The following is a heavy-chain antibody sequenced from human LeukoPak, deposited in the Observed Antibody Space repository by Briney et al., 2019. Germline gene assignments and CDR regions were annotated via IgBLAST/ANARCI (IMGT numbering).Heavy chain of an antibody. Sequence: PSETLSLTCTVSGGSISSSSYYWGWIRQPPGKGLEWIGSIYYSGTTYYNPSLKSRVTISIDTSKNQFSLKLSSVTAADTAMYYCARDNDQLGLDPFDYWGQGTLVTVSS. CDR3: ARDNDQLGLDPFDY. CDR2: IYYSGTT. CDR1: GGSISSSSYY. J-gene: IGHJ4*02. V-gene: IGHV4-39*07. D-gene: IGHD1-1*01.